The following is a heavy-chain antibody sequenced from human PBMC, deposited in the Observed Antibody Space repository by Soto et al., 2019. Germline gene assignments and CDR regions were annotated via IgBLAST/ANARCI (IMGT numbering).Heavy chain of an antibody. D-gene: IGHD2-2*01. CDR3: AVNFDIVLVQAASINYSGMDV. CDR2: INRNSGGT. J-gene: IGHJ6*02. CDR1: GYTFTGYY. V-gene: IGHV1-2*04. Sequence: ASVKVSCKASGYTFTGYYMHWVRQAPGQGLEWMGWINRNSGGTNYAQKYQGWVTMTRDTSISTAYMELSRLRSDDTAVYYCAVNFDIVLVQAASINYSGMDVWGQGTTVTVS.